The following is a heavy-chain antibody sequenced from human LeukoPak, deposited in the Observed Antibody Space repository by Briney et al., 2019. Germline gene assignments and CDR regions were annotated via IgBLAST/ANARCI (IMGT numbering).Heavy chain of an antibody. Sequence: PGGSLRLSCAASGFTFSSYAMHWVRQAPGKGLEYVSAISSNGGSTYYANSVKGRFTISRDNAKNSLYLQMNSLRAEDTAVYYCARAITNYGYIFDYWGQGTLVTVSS. CDR2: ISSNGGST. V-gene: IGHV3-64*01. J-gene: IGHJ4*02. CDR1: GFTFSSYA. CDR3: ARAITNYGYIFDY. D-gene: IGHD5-18*01.